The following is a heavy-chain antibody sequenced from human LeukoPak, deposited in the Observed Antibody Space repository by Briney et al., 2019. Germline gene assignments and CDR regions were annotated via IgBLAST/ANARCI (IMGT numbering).Heavy chain of an antibody. J-gene: IGHJ4*02. Sequence: GGSLRLSCAASGFTFSSYGIHWVRQAPGKGLEWVSYISSTSSTVYYADSVKGRFTISRDNVKNSLYLQMNSLRAEDTAVYYCARGRDSSSSYPGYWGQGTLVTVSS. CDR2: ISSTSSTV. V-gene: IGHV3-48*01. CDR1: GFTFSSYG. D-gene: IGHD6-6*01. CDR3: ARGRDSSSSYPGY.